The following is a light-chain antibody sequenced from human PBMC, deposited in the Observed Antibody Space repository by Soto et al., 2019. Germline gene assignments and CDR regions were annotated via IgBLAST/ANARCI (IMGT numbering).Light chain of an antibody. CDR3: GSHAGSNTDYV. V-gene: IGLV2-8*01. J-gene: IGLJ1*01. CDR1: SSDVGGYNY. Sequence: QSVLTQPPPASGARGQSVSIPCTGTSSDVGGYNYVSSYQQHPGTVPKLMIYEVSKRPSGVPDRFSGSKSGNTASLTVSGLQAEDEADYYCGSHAGSNTDYVFGTGTKATVL. CDR2: EVS.